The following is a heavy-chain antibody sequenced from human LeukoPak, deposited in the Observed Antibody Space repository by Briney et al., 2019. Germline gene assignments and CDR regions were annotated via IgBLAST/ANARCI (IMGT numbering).Heavy chain of an antibody. CDR3: ARRKGCSGGSCYPRRYYYYYMDV. D-gene: IGHD2-15*01. Sequence: SETLSLTCTVSGGSISSHYWSWIRQPPGKGLEWIGYIYYSGSTNYNPSLKSRVSISVDTSKNQFSLKLSSVTAADTAVYYCARRKGCSGGSCYPRRYYYYYMDVWGKGTAVTVSS. CDR2: IYYSGST. CDR1: GGSISSHY. V-gene: IGHV4-59*11. J-gene: IGHJ6*03.